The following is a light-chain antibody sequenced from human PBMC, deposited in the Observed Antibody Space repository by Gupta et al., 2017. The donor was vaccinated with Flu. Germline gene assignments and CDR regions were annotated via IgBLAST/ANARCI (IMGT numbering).Light chain of an antibody. CDR2: AAS. V-gene: IGKV1-39*01. J-gene: IGKJ1*01. CDR1: PSISSY. CDR3: QQSYSTPRT. Sequence: IEMTQSPSSLSASVGDRVTITCRASPSISSYLYWYQQKPGKATKLLLYAASSSQSGVPSRFSGRGSGTYFTLIISRQQPEVFATYCCQQSYSTPRTFGQGTKVEIK.